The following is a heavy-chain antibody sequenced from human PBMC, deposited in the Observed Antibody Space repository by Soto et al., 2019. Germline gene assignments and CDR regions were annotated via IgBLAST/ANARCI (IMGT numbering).Heavy chain of an antibody. J-gene: IGHJ6*02. V-gene: IGHV1-18*01. Sequence: QVQLVQSGAEVKKPGASLKDSCKASGYIFTTYIITWVRQAPGQGLEWMGWIRAYNGDTTYPQKVQGRVTMTMETSTSTAYMKLRSLRSDDTAVYYCARIAAESDFAREVWGQGPTVTVSS. CDR1: GYIFTTYI. CDR3: ARIAAESDFAREV. CDR2: IRAYNGDT. D-gene: IGHD6-25*01.